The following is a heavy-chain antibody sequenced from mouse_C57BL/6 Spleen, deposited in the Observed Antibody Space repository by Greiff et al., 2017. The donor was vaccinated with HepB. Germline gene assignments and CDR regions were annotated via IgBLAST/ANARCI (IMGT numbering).Heavy chain of an antibody. D-gene: IGHD2-4*01. J-gene: IGHJ1*03. CDR1: GFTFSSYA. CDR2: ISDGGSYT. CDR3: ARDRGIYYDYDGWYFDV. Sequence: EVKLVESGGGLVKPGGSLKLSCAASGFTFSSYAMSWVRQTPEKRLEWVATISDGGSYTYYPDNVKGRFTISRDNAKNNLYLQMSHLKSEDTAMYYCARDRGIYYDYDGWYFDVWGTGTTVTVSS. V-gene: IGHV5-4*01.